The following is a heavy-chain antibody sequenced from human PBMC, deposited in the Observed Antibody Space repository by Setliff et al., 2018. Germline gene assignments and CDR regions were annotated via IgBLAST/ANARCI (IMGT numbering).Heavy chain of an antibody. D-gene: IGHD3-3*01. J-gene: IGHJ3*02. CDR1: GYSFTHYW. Sequence: GESLKISCKGSGYSFTHYWIGWVRQMPGKGLEWMGIIYPGDSDTRYSPSFQGQVTISADKSISTAYLQWSSLKASDTAMYYCARQTIFGSDAFDIWGQGPMVTVSS. CDR2: IYPGDSDT. CDR3: ARQTIFGSDAFDI. V-gene: IGHV5-51*01.